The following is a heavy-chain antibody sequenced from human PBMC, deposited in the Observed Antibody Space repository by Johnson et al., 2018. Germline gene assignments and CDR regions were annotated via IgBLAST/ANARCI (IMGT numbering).Heavy chain of an antibody. D-gene: IGHD5-18*01. Sequence: VQLVQAGGGLVQPGGSRRLRLSCAASGFTFSPYSMIWVRPAPGKGLEWVSYVSTSSSTIYYAASLKGRFTISRDDAKNSLSLHMNSLRAEDTAVYYCARELGYAYGFDYYYYIDVWGKGTTVTVSS. CDR1: GFTFSPYS. CDR2: VSTSSSTI. J-gene: IGHJ6*03. CDR3: ARELGYAYGFDYYYYIDV. V-gene: IGHV3-48*01.